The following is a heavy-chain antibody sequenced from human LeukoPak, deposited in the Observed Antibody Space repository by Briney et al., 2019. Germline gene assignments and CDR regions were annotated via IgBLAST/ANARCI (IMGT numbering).Heavy chain of an antibody. CDR2: IYYSGAT. D-gene: IGHD3-10*01. CDR3: ARFGITVVRGGKYYFDY. CDR1: GGSISNYY. V-gene: IGHV4-59*08. Sequence: SKTLSLTCTVSGGSISNYYRSWIRQPPGKGLEWIGHIYYSGATKYNPSLKSRITISVDTSKNQFSLMLSSVTAADTAVYYCARFGITVVRGGKYYFDYWGQGTLVTVSS. J-gene: IGHJ4*02.